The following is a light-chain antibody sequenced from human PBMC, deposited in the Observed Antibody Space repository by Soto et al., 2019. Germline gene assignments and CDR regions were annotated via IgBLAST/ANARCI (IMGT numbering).Light chain of an antibody. J-gene: IGKJ1*01. CDR3: QQYNSWPRT. V-gene: IGKV3-15*01. CDR1: QSVSSN. CDR2: GAS. Sequence: EIVMTQSPATLSVSPGERATLSCRASQSVSSNLAWYQQKPGQAPRLLIYGASTRATGIPARFSGSGSGTEFTLTISSLQSEEFAVYYCQQYNSWPRTFGQGTKVEIK.